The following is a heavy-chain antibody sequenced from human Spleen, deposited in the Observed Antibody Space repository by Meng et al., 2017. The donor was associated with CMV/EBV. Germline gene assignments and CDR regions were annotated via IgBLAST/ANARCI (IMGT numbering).Heavy chain of an antibody. V-gene: IGHV3-23*01. CDR2: PST. D-gene: IGHD5-12*01. CDR1: GFTLSSSA. J-gene: IGHJ6*02. CDR3: AKDIDIVATTSRTRGYGMDV. Sequence: GGSLRLSCAASGFTLSSSAMSWVRQAPGTGLEWVSGPSTYYADSVKGRFTISRDKSKNTLYLQMNSLRAEDTAVYYCAKDIDIVATTSRTRGYGMDVWGQGTTVTVSS.